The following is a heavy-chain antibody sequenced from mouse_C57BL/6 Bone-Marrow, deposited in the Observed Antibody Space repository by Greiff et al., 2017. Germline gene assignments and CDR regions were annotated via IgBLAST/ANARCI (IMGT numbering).Heavy chain of an antibody. CDR1: GFTFSSYA. J-gene: IGHJ1*03. CDR2: ISSGGDYI. CDR3: TREAYYSNLYWYFDV. D-gene: IGHD2-5*01. Sequence: EVKLMESGEGLVKPGGSLKLSCAASGFTFSSYAMSWVRQTPEKRLEWVAYISSGGDYIYYADTVKGRFTISRDNARNTLYLQMSSLKSEDTAMYYCTREAYYSNLYWYFDVWGTGTTVTVSS. V-gene: IGHV5-9-1*02.